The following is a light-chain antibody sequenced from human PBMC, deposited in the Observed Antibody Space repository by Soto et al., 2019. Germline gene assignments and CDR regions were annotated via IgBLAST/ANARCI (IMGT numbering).Light chain of an antibody. Sequence: QSVRAQPVSVSGSLGQSITISCTGTSSDVGAYNYVSWYQQQPGKAPKLMISEVSNRPSGVSNRFSGSKSGNTASLIISGLQAEDEADYYCCSFTSITTYVFGTGTKVTVL. J-gene: IGLJ1*01. CDR1: SSDVGAYNY. V-gene: IGLV2-14*01. CDR3: CSFTSITTYV. CDR2: EVS.